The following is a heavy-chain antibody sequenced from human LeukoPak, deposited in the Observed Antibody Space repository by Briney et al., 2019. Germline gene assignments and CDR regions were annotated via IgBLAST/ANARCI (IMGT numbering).Heavy chain of an antibody. CDR2: IYYSGST. Sequence: PSETLSLTCTVSGGSISSSSHYWGWIRQPPGKGLEWIGSIYYSGSTYYNPSLKSRVTISVDTSKNQFSLKLSSVTAADTAVYYCARQGYYYDSSGYHPSVLDYWGQGTLVTVSS. CDR1: GGSISSSSHY. CDR3: ARQGYYYDSSGYHPSVLDY. V-gene: IGHV4-39*01. D-gene: IGHD3-22*01. J-gene: IGHJ4*02.